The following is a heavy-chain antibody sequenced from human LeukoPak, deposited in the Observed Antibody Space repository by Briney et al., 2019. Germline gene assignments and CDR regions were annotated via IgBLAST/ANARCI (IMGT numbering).Heavy chain of an antibody. V-gene: IGHV3-21*01. CDR1: GFTFSSYS. CDR2: ISSSSSYI. Sequence: GGSLRLSCAASGFTFSSYSMNWVRQAPGKGLEWVSSISSSSSYIYYAGSVKGRFTISRDNAKNSLYLQMNSLRAEDTAVYYCARVLAGTIDYWGQGTLVTVSS. D-gene: IGHD6-19*01. J-gene: IGHJ4*02. CDR3: ARVLAGTIDY.